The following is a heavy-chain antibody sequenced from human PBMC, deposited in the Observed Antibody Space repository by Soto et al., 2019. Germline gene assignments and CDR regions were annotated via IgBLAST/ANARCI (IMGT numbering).Heavy chain of an antibody. CDR2: IIPILGIA. Sequence: QVQLVQSGAEVKMPGSSVKVSCKASGGTFGSYTISWVRQAPGEGLEWMGRIIPILGIANYAQKFQGRVTITADKSTSTAYMELSSLRSEDTAVYYCARKTGGYKFDPWGQGTLVTVSS. CDR1: GGTFGSYT. D-gene: IGHD5-12*01. CDR3: ARKTGGYKFDP. J-gene: IGHJ5*02. V-gene: IGHV1-69*02.